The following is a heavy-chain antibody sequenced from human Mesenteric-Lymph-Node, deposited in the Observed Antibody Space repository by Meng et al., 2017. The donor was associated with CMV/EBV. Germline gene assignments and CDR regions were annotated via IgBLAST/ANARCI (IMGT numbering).Heavy chain of an antibody. CDR1: GGSISSGGYY. CDR2: IYYSGST. Sequence: LRLSCTVSGGSISSGGYYWSWIRQHPGKGLEWIGYIYYSGSTYYNPSLKSRVTISVDTSKNQFSLKLSSVTAADTAVYYCAKGGRMTTVTTLWGQGTLVTVSS. CDR3: AKGGRMTTVTTL. V-gene: IGHV4-31*03. J-gene: IGHJ4*02. D-gene: IGHD4-11*01.